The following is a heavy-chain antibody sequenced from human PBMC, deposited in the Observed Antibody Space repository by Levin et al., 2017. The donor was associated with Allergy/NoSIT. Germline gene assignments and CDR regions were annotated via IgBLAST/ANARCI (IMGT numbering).Heavy chain of an antibody. Sequence: SETLSLTCTVSGGSISSGDYYWSWIRQPPGKGLEWIGYIYYSGSTYYNPSLKSRVTISVDTSKNQFSLKLSSVTAADTAVYYCARVGDIRIVYGMDVWGQGTTVTVSS. V-gene: IGHV4-30-4*01. J-gene: IGHJ6*02. CDR2: IYYSGST. CDR3: ARVGDIRIVYGMDV. D-gene: IGHD2-15*01. CDR1: GGSISSGDYY.